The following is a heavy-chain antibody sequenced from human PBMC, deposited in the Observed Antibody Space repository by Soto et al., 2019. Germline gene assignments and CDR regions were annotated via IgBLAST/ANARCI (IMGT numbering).Heavy chain of an antibody. Sequence: QVQLVESGGGVVQPGRSLRLSCAASGVTFSSYGMHWVRQAPCKGLEGVAVIRYDGSNKYYADSVKGRFTISRDNSKNTLSLQMNSLRAEDTAVYYCARWGIAAGEYWGQGTLVTVSS. CDR2: IRYDGSNK. D-gene: IGHD6-13*01. CDR3: ARWGIAAGEY. V-gene: IGHV3-33*01. CDR1: GVTFSSYG. J-gene: IGHJ4*02.